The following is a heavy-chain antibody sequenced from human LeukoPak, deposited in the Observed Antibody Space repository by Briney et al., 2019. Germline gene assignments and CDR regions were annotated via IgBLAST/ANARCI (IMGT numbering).Heavy chain of an antibody. J-gene: IGHJ4*02. CDR2: IYSGGST. CDR3: ARSYSGYDYDCFDY. Sequence: GGSLRLSCAASGFTVSSNYMSWVRQAPGKGLEWVSVIYSGGSTYYADSVKGRFTISRDNSKNTLYLQMNSLRAEDTAVYYCARSYSGYDYDCFDYWGQGTLVTVSS. CDR1: GFTVSSNY. V-gene: IGHV3-53*01. D-gene: IGHD5-12*01.